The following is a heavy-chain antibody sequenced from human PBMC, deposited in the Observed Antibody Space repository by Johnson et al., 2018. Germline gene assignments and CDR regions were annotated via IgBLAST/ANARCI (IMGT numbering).Heavy chain of an antibody. D-gene: IGHD4-23*01. J-gene: IGHJ6*03. CDR3: ARDAVYGGLSGFFYMDV. CDR2: ISWNSGRI. V-gene: IGHV3-9*01. CDR1: GFSLHDYA. Sequence: VQLQESGGAVVQPGRSLRLSCAASGFSLHDYAMHWVRQAPGKGLEWVSSISWNSGRIGDADSVKGRFTISRDNAKNSLYLQMNSLTVEDTALYYCARDAVYGGLSGFFYMDVWGKGTTVTVSS.